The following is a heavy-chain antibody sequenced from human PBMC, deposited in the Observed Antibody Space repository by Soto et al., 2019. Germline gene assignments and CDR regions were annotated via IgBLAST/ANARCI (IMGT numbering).Heavy chain of an antibody. CDR3: ARGIVWLRQLWFDP. CDR2: TYYRSKWYN. CDR1: GDSVSSNSAA. V-gene: IGHV6-1*01. D-gene: IGHD5-12*01. J-gene: IGHJ5*02. Sequence: PSQTLSVTCAISGDSVSSNSAAWNWIRQSPSRGLEWLGRTYYRSKWYNDYAVSVKSRITINPDTSKNQFSLQLNSVTPEDTAVYYCARGIVWLRQLWFDPWGQGTLVTVSS.